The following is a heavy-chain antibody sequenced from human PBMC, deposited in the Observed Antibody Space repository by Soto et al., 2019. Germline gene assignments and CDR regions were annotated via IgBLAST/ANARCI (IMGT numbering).Heavy chain of an antibody. CDR1: GGSFSGYY. J-gene: IGHJ5*02. CDR3: ARFDIVVVVASAGNWFDP. CDR2: INHSGST. Sequence: QVQLQESGPGLVKPSETLSLTCTVSGGSFSGYYWSWIRQPPGKGLEWIGEINHSGSTNYNPSLKSRVTIPVDTSKNQFSLKLSSVTAADTAVYYCARFDIVVVVASAGNWFDPWGQGTLVTVSS. V-gene: IGHV4-34*10. D-gene: IGHD2-15*01.